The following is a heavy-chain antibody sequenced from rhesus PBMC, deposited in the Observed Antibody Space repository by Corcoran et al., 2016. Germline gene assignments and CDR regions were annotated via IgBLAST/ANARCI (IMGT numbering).Heavy chain of an antibody. J-gene: IGHJ4*01. Sequence: QVQLQESGPGLVKPSETLSLTCAVSGGSVSSSNWWSWIRQPPGKGLEWIGYISGSSGSTYYNPSLKSRVTISTDTSKNQFSLKLSSVTAADTAVYYCARHPGGRFGLVINFDYWGQGVLVTVSS. D-gene: IGHD3-3*01. CDR1: GGSVSSSNW. CDR2: ISGSSGST. CDR3: ARHPGGRFGLVINFDY. V-gene: IGHV4-65*01.